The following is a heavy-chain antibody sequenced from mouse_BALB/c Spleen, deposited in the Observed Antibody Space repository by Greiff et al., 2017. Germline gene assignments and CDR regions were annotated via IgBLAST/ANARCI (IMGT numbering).Heavy chain of an antibody. Sequence: VKVVESGPGLVAPSQSLSITCTVSGFSLTSYDISWIRQPPGKGLEWLGVIWTGGGTNYNSAFMSRLSISKDNSKSQVFLKMNSLQTDDTAIYYCVRDQGYGSLDYWGQGTTLTVSS. CDR3: VRDQGYGSLDY. CDR1: GFSLTSYD. CDR2: IWTGGGT. J-gene: IGHJ2*01. D-gene: IGHD1-2*01. V-gene: IGHV2-9-2*01.